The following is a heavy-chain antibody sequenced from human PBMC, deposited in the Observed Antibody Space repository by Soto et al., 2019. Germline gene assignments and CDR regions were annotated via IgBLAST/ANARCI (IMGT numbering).Heavy chain of an antibody. Sequence: SVKVSCKASGGTFSMYAISGVLRSAGQGLEGTGGTIPILGTAKYAQKLQGRVAIAADESTSRAYMELSSLRSEDTAVYYCGRGRSARVYLCAFAMWGQGTMVTVSS. CDR2: TIPILGTA. CDR3: GRGRSARVYLCAFAM. CDR1: GGTFSMYA. D-gene: IGHD1-26*01. J-gene: IGHJ3*02. V-gene: IGHV1-69*13.